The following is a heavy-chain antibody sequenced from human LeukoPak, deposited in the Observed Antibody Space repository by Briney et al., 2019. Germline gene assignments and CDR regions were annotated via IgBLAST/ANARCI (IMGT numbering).Heavy chain of an antibody. Sequence: PGGSLRLSCAASGFTFSSYSMNWVRQAPGKGLEWVSSISSSSSYIYYADSVKGRFTISRDNAKNSLYLQMNSLRADDTAVYYCARGRRVQLERRAPFDYWGQGTLVTVSS. CDR3: ARGRRVQLERRAPFDY. D-gene: IGHD1-1*01. CDR1: GFTFSSYS. V-gene: IGHV3-21*04. J-gene: IGHJ4*02. CDR2: ISSSSSYI.